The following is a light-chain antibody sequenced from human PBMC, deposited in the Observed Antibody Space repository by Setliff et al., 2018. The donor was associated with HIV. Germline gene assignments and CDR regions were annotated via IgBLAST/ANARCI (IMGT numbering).Light chain of an antibody. V-gene: IGLV1-44*01. CDR2: GNF. CDR3: AAWDDSLNADV. Sequence: VLTQPPSASGTPGQRVTISCSGSFSDIGRNTINWYQQLPGTAPRLLIYGNFQRPSGVPDRFSGSKSGTSASLAISGLQSEDESDYFCAAWDDSLNADVFGTGTKVTVL. J-gene: IGLJ1*01. CDR1: FSDIGRNT.